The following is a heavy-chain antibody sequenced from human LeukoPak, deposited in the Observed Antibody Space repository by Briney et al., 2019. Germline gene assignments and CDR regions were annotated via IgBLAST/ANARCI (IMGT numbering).Heavy chain of an antibody. CDR2: ISSSGSTI. CDR1: GFTFSSYE. CDR3: ARDGSGSYYPHAFDI. D-gene: IGHD1-26*01. Sequence: PGGSLRLSCAASGFTFSSYEMNWVRQAPGKGLEWVSYISSSGSTIYYADSVKGRFTISRDNAKNSLYLQMNSLRAEDTAVYYCARDGSGSYYPHAFDIWGQGTMVTVSS. J-gene: IGHJ3*02. V-gene: IGHV3-48*03.